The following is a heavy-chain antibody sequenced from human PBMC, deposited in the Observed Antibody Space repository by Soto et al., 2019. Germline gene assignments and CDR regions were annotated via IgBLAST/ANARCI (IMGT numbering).Heavy chain of an antibody. CDR1: GFTFSSYG. D-gene: IGHD6-19*01. CDR2: IWYDGSNK. J-gene: IGHJ5*02. CDR3: ARERAVGIAVALNWFDP. V-gene: IGHV3-33*01. Sequence: GSLRLSCAASGFTFSSYGMHWVRQAPGKGLEWVAVIWYDGSNKYYADSVKGRFTISRDNAKNSLYLQMNSLRDEDTAVYYCARERAVGIAVALNWFDPWGQGTLVTVSS.